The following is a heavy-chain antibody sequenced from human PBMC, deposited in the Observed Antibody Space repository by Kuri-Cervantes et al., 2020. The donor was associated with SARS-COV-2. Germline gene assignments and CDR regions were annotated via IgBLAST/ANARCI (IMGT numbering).Heavy chain of an antibody. V-gene: IGHV1-69*04. CDR1: GGTFSSYP. D-gene: IGHD2-21*02. CDR3: AADMAYCGGDCYSNYYYYYGMDV. Sequence: SVKVSCKASGGTFSSYPISWVRHAHGQGLEWMGRIIPILGIENYAQKFQGRVTITADKSTSTAYMELSRLRSEDTAEYYCAADMAYCGGDCYSNYYYYYGMDVWGQGTTVTVSS. CDR2: IIPILGIE. J-gene: IGHJ6*02.